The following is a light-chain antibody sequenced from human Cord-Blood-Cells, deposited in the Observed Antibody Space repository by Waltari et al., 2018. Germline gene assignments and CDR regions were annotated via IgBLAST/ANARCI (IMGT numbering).Light chain of an antibody. V-gene: IGKV1-39*01. J-gene: IGKJ1*01. CDR3: QQSYSTPWT. Sequence: DIQMTPSPSSLSASVADRVTITCRASQTISSYLNWYQQKPGKAPKLLIYAASSLQSGVPSRFSGSGSGTDFTLTISRLQPEDFATYYCQQSYSTPWTFGQGTKVEIK. CDR2: AAS. CDR1: QTISSY.